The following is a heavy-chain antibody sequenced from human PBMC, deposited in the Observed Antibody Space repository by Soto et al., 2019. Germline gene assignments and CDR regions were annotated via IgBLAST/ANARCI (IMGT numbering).Heavy chain of an antibody. V-gene: IGHV3-23*01. CDR1: GFTFSSYA. CDR3: AKDYFLAAPVGYFDY. CDR2: ISGSGGST. Sequence: HPGGALRLSCAASGFTFSSYAMSWVRQAPGKGLEWVSAISGSGGSTYYADSVKGRFTISRDNSKNTLYLQMNSLRAEDTAVYYCAKDYFLAAPVGYFDYWCQGILVTVSS. J-gene: IGHJ4*02. D-gene: IGHD6-6*01.